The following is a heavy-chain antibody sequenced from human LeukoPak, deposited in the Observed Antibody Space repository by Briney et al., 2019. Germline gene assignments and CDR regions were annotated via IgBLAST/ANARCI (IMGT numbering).Heavy chain of an antibody. Sequence: PSETLSLTCTVSGGSISSSSYYWGWIRQPPGKGLEWIGSIYYSRSTYYNPSLKSRVTISVDTSKNQFSLKLSSVTAADTAVYYCVRRGNLKKLTVHPFSAFDIWGQGTMVTVSS. CDR3: VRRGNLKKLTVHPFSAFDI. CDR1: GGSISSSSYY. D-gene: IGHD2-8*01. V-gene: IGHV4-39*01. CDR2: IYYSRST. J-gene: IGHJ3*02.